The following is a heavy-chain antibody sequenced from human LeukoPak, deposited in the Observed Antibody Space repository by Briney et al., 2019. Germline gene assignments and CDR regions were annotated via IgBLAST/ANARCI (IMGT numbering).Heavy chain of an antibody. D-gene: IGHD1-26*01. CDR2: IKQDGNEK. J-gene: IGHJ4*02. Sequence: GGSLRLSCAASGFSFSTYWMSWVRQAPGKGLERVANIKQDGNEKYYADSVKGRFTISRDNSKNTLYLEMNSLRVEDSAVYYCAKMVGTTNFDYWGQGTLVTVSS. V-gene: IGHV3-7*01. CDR1: GFSFSTYW. CDR3: AKMVGTTNFDY.